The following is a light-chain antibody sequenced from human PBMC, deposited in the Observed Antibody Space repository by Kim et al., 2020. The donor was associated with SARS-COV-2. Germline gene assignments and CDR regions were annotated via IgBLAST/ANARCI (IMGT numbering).Light chain of an antibody. J-gene: IGKJ2*01. CDR2: AAS. V-gene: IGKV1-39*01. CDR1: QNINNY. Sequence: SASVGDRVTITCRASQNINNYLDWYQQRPGKAPKLLIHAASALRSGVPSRFSGRGSGTDFTLTITDLQPDDFATYYCQQSSTNPYTFGQGTKLEI. CDR3: QQSSTNPYT.